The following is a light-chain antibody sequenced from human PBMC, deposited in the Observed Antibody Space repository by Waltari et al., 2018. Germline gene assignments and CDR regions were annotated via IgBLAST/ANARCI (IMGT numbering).Light chain of an antibody. CDR1: RLRSYY. J-gene: IGLJ2*01. CDR3: HSRDASGVAGS. Sequence: SSELTQDPAVSVAMGQTVRITCHGDRLRSYYASWYQQRQGQAPILVIYDKNNRPSGVPDRFSGSSSHNTGSLTITGAQAEDEASYYCHSRDASGVAGSFGGGTKLTVL. V-gene: IGLV3-19*01. CDR2: DKN.